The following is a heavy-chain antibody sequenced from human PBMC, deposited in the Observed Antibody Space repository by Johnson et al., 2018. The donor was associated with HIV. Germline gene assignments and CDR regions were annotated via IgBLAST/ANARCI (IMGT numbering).Heavy chain of an antibody. V-gene: IGHV3-30*04. Sequence: VQLVESGGGVVQPGRSLRLSCAASGFIFSSYAVHWVRQAPGKGLEWVAVISYDGSNKYYADSVKGRFTVSRDNSKNTLYLQMNSLRPEDTAVYYCAKERQLGRAFDIWGQGTMVTVSS. CDR2: ISYDGSNK. D-gene: IGHD6-6*01. CDR3: AKERQLGRAFDI. J-gene: IGHJ3*02. CDR1: GFIFSSYA.